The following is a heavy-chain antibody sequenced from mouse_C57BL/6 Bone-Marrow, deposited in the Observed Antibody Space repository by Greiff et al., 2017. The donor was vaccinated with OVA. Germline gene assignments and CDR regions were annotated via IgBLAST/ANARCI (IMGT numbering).Heavy chain of an antibody. Sequence: QVQLQQSGPELVKPGASVKISCKASGYAFSSSWMNWVKQRPGKGLEWLGRIYPGDGDTNYNGKFKGKATLTADKSSSTAYMQLSSLTSEDSAVYFCARKNDGYWYFDVWGTGTTVTVSS. CDR1: GYAFSSSW. V-gene: IGHV1-82*01. J-gene: IGHJ1*03. CDR3: ARKNDGYWYFDV. CDR2: IYPGDGDT. D-gene: IGHD2-3*01.